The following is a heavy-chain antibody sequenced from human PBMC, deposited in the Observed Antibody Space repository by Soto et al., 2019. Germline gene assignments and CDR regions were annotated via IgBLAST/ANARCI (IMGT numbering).Heavy chain of an antibody. CDR1: GGSFSGYY. CDR3: ATYYYGSARYFDY. J-gene: IGHJ4*02. D-gene: IGHD3-10*01. Sequence: SETLSLTCAVYGGSFSGYYWSWIRQPPGKGLEWIGEINHSGSTNYNPSLKSRVTISVDTSKNQFSLKLSSVTAADTAVYYCATYYYGSARYFDYWGQGTLVTVSS. V-gene: IGHV4-34*01. CDR2: INHSGST.